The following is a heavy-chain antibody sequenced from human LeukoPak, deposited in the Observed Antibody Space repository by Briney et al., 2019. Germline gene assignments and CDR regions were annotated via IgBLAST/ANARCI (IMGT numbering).Heavy chain of an antibody. CDR2: IYYSGST. D-gene: IGHD2-15*01. V-gene: IGHV4-39*07. J-gene: IGHJ4*02. Sequence: SETLSLTCTVSGGSISSSSYYWGWIRQPPGKGLEWIGSIYYSGSTYYNPSLKSRVTISVDTSKNQFSLKLSSVTAADTAVYYCARGYSREEAPDYWGQGTLVTVSS. CDR1: GGSISSSSYY. CDR3: ARGYSREEAPDY.